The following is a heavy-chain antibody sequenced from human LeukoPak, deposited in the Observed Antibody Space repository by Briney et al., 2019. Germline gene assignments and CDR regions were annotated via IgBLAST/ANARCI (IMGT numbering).Heavy chain of an antibody. CDR3: ARAPSTYYYDSSGYYWYFQH. D-gene: IGHD3-22*01. CDR2: ISAYNGNT. Sequence: ASVKVSCKASGYTFTSYGISWVRRAPGQGLEWMGWISAYNGNTNYAQKLQGRVTMTTDTSTSTAYMELRSLRSDDTAVYYCARAPSTYYYDSSGYYWYFQHWGQGTLVTVSS. V-gene: IGHV1-18*01. CDR1: GYTFTSYG. J-gene: IGHJ1*01.